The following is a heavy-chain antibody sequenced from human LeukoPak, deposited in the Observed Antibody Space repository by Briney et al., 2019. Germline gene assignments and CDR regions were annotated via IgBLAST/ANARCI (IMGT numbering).Heavy chain of an antibody. D-gene: IGHD6-19*01. V-gene: IGHV1-8*01. Sequence: ASVKVSCKASGYTFTSYDINWVRQATGQGLEWMGWMNPNSGNTGYAQKFQGRVTMTRNTSISTAYMELSSLRSEDTAVYYCARGHSSGWLYYLDYWGQGTLVTVSS. J-gene: IGHJ4*02. CDR3: ARGHSSGWLYYLDY. CDR2: MNPNSGNT. CDR1: GYTFTSYD.